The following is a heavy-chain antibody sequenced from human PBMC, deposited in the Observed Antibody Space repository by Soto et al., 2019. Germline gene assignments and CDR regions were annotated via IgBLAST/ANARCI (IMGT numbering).Heavy chain of an antibody. CDR1: RFTFSSYA. D-gene: IGHD2-2*01. J-gene: IGHJ6*02. CDR2: ISHDGSDK. CDR3: AREPVRRPKGPDYSSYAMDV. V-gene: IGHV3-30-3*01. Sequence: GGSLRLSCAASRFTFSSYAMHWVRQGPGKGLEWVAAISHDGSDKYYVDSVKGRFTISRDNSKNTLYLRMNSLRVEDTAVYYCAREPVRRPKGPDYSSYAMDVWGQGTTVTVYS.